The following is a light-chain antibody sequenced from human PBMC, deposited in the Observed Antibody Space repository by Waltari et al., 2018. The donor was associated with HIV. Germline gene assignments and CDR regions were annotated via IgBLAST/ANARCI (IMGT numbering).Light chain of an antibody. Sequence: QSVLTQPPSVSEVPRQRVTISCSGSSANIGNNAVNWYQQVPGKAPKLLIYYDELVPSGVSDRFPGSKPGTSASLASRGLQSEDDANYYCAAWDDSLNAYVFGSGTKVTVL. CDR1: SANIGNNA. CDR2: YDE. CDR3: AAWDDSLNAYV. V-gene: IGLV1-36*01. J-gene: IGLJ1*01.